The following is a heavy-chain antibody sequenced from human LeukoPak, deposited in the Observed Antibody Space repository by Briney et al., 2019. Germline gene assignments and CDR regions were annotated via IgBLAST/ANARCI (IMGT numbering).Heavy chain of an antibody. CDR2: ISGSGTYM. CDR1: GFTFDDYA. D-gene: IGHD1-20*01. V-gene: IGHV3-21*01. J-gene: IGHJ3*02. CDR3: ARVLDITGTIFDAFDI. Sequence: PGGSLRLSCAASGFTFDDYAMHWVRQAPGKGLEWVSSISGSGTYMYYADSLKGRFTISRDNAKNSLYLQMNSLRAEDTAVYYCARVLDITGTIFDAFDIWGQGTMVTVSS.